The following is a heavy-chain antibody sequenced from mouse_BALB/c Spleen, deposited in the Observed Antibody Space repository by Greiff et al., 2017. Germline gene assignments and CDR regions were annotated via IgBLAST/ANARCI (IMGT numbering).Heavy chain of an antibody. Sequence: EVMLVESGAELVKPGASVKLSCTASGFNIKDTYMHWVKQRPEQGLEWIGRIDPANGNTKYDPKFQGKATITADTSSNTAYLQLSSLTSEDTAVYYCARDYYGSTYYAMDYWGQGTSVTVSS. CDR2: IDPANGNT. J-gene: IGHJ4*01. CDR1: GFNIKDTY. CDR3: ARDYYGSTYYAMDY. D-gene: IGHD1-1*01. V-gene: IGHV14-3*02.